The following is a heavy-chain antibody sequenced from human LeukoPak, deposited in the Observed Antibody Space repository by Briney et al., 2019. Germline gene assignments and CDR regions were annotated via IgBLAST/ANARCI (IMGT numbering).Heavy chain of an antibody. CDR1: GFTFSSYA. J-gene: IGHJ4*02. D-gene: IGHD2-2*01. CDR2: ISGSGGST. CDR3: AKDRGQLPTTRRLDFDY. V-gene: IGHV3-23*01. Sequence: GGSLRLSCAASGFTFSSYAMTWVRQAPGKGLEWLSAISGSGGSTYYADSVKGRFTISRDNSKNTLYLQMNSLRAEDTAVYYCAKDRGQLPTTRRLDFDYWGQGTLVTVSS.